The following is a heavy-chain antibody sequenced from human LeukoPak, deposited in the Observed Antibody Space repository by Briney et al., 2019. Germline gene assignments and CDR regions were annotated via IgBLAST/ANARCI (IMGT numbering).Heavy chain of an antibody. CDR2: ISYDGSNK. CDR3: AKVGAAAGLPIYYFDF. J-gene: IGHJ4*02. CDR1: GVTFSSYG. V-gene: IGHV3-30*18. Sequence: QAGRALRLSCAASGVTFSSYGMRWVRQAPGKGLGWVAVISYDGSNKYYADSVKGRCTISRENSKNTLYLQMNSLRAEDTAVYYCAKVGAAAGLPIYYFDFWGKGNLVPLSS. D-gene: IGHD6-13*01.